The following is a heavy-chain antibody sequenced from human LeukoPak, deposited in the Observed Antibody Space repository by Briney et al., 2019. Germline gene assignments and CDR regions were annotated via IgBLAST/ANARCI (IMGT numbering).Heavy chain of an antibody. CDR2: IYYSGST. CDR1: GGSISSYY. D-gene: IGHD3-22*01. J-gene: IGHJ3*02. V-gene: IGHV4-59*01. CDR3: ARDNYYYDSSGYYSDAFDI. Sequence: PSETLSLTCTVSGGSISSYYWSWIRQPPGKGREWIGYIYYSGSTNYNPSLKRRVTISVDTSKNQFSLKLSSVTAADTAVYYCARDNYYYDSSGYYSDAFDIWGQGTMVTVSS.